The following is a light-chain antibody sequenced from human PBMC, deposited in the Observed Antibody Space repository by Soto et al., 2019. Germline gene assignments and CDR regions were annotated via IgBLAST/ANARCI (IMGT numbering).Light chain of an antibody. CDR3: QQYGGSPAYT. CDR1: QSVSSSY. Sequence: EIVLTQSPGTLSLSPGERVTLSCRASQSVSSSYLAWYQQKPAQAPRLLIYGASNRATGIPDRFSGSGSGTDFTLTISRLEPEDFAVYYCQQYGGSPAYTVGQGTKLEIK. CDR2: GAS. V-gene: IGKV3-20*01. J-gene: IGKJ2*01.